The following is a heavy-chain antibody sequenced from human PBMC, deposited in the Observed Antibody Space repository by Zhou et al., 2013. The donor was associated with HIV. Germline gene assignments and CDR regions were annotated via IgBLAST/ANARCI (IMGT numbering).Heavy chain of an antibody. CDR2: VKPDTGVT. CDR3: ARDQNWGPDY. D-gene: IGHD7-27*01. CDR1: GYSFADHY. V-gene: IGHV1-2*02. J-gene: IGHJ4*02. Sequence: QVQLVQSGPELKKPGASVKVSCKTSGYSFADHYMHWIRQAPGQGLEWMGWVKPDTGVTHYAQKFQGRVTVTRSTSLNSVYLQLTSLTSDDTAIYFCARDQNWGPDYWGQGTRHRLL.